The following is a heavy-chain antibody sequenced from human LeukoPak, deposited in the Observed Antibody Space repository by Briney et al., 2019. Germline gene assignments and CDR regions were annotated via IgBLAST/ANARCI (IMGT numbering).Heavy chain of an antibody. D-gene: IGHD5-18*01. CDR2: VSSGFHA. Sequence: GGSLRLSCTASGFTLGSHDMHWVRQTPGQGLEWVAAVSSGFHAFFADSVQGRFTVSREDARNSLYLQMNSLIAGDTAVYYCVREARGYHYTYFDYWGQGTLVTVSS. J-gene: IGHJ4*02. CDR3: VREARGYHYTYFDY. CDR1: GFTLGSHD. V-gene: IGHV3-13*01.